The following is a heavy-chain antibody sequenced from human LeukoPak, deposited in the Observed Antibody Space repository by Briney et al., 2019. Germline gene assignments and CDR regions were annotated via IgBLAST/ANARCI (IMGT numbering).Heavy chain of an antibody. V-gene: IGHV3-15*01. CDR1: GFTFSNAW. D-gene: IGHD5-12*01. CDR2: IKSKTDGGTT. J-gene: IGHJ4*02. Sequence: GGSLRLSCAASGFTFSNAWMSWVRQAPGKGLEWVGRIKSKTDGGTTDYAAPVKGRFTIYRDDSKNTLYLQMNSLETEDTAVNYCTTKAATIYYFDYWGQGTLVTVSS. CDR3: TTKAATIYYFDY.